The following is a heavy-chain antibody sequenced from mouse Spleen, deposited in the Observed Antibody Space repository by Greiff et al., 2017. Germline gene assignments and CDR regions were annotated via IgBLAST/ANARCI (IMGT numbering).Heavy chain of an antibody. CDR3: ARERSLGGAMDY. Sequence: EVKVVESGGGLVKLGGSLKLSCAASGFTFSSYAMSWVRQTPEKRLEWVATISSGGGNTYYPDSVKGRFTISRDNAKNTLYLQMSSLKSEDTAMYYCARERSLGGAMDYWGQGTSVTVSS. V-gene: IGHV5-9*04. CDR1: GFTFSSYA. D-gene: IGHD4-1*01. CDR2: ISSGGGNT. J-gene: IGHJ4*01.